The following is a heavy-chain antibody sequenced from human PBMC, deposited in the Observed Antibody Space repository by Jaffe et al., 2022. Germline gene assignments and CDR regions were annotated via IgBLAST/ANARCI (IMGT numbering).Heavy chain of an antibody. Sequence: QLQLQESGPGLVKPSETLSLTCTVSGGSISSSSYYWGWIRQPPGKGLEWIGSIYYSGSTYYNPSLKSRVTISVDTSKNQFSLKLSSVTAADTAVYYCARQGGESSWYWFDPWGQGTLVTVSS. CDR2: IYYSGST. CDR3: ARQGGESSWYWFDP. D-gene: IGHD6-13*01. J-gene: IGHJ5*02. CDR1: GGSISSSSYY. V-gene: IGHV4-39*01.